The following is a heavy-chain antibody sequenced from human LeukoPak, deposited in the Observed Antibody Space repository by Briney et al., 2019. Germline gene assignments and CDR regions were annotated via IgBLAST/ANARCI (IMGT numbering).Heavy chain of an antibody. CDR1: GFTFSSYS. Sequence: PGGSLRLSCAASGFTFSSYSMNWVRQAPGKGLEWVSSISSSSSYIYYADSVKGRFTISRDNAKNSLYLQMNSLRAEDTAVYYCARESTMIVVADQLPTNYYGMDVWGQGTTVTVSS. D-gene: IGHD3-22*01. V-gene: IGHV3-21*01. J-gene: IGHJ6*02. CDR2: ISSSSSYI. CDR3: ARESTMIVVADQLPTNYYGMDV.